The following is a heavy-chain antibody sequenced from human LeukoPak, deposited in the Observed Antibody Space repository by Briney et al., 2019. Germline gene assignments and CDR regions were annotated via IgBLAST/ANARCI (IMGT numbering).Heavy chain of an antibody. J-gene: IGHJ4*02. D-gene: IGHD3-3*01. CDR2: ISYTGTYI. V-gene: IGHV3-21*01. CDR3: ARDRTIFGIDH. Sequence: GGSLRLSCAASAFSLNAYNMNWVRQAPGKGLEWVSSISYTGTYIYYADSVKGRFTISRDNAQNSLYLQMNSLRAEDTAVYYCARDRTIFGIDHWGQGTLVTVSS. CDR1: AFSLNAYN.